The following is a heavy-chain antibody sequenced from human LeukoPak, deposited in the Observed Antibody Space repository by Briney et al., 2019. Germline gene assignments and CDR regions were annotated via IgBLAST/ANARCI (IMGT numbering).Heavy chain of an antibody. CDR3: ARAFRLAAAGSGYYYGMDV. J-gene: IGHJ6*02. D-gene: IGHD6-13*01. CDR1: EFTLSSYD. CDR2: MHTAGDT. Sequence: GGSLRLSCAASEFTLSSYDIHWVRQAPGKGLEWVSVMHTAGDTHYPGSVKGRFTISRENAKNSLYLQMNSLRAGDTAVYYCARAFRLAAAGSGYYYGMDVWGQGTTVTVSS. V-gene: IGHV3-13*04.